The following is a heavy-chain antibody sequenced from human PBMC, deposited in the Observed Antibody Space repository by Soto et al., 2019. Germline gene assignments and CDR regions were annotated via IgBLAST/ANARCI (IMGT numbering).Heavy chain of an antibody. CDR1: GGSISSSNW. J-gene: IGHJ3*02. V-gene: IGHV4-4*02. D-gene: IGHD3-22*01. CDR2: IYHSGST. Sequence: SETLSLSCAVSGGSISSSNWWSGVRQPPGKGLEWFGEIYHSGSTNYNPSLKSRVTISVDKSKNQFSLKLSSVTAADTSVYYCARGRYYYDSSGYGAFDIWGQGTMVS. CDR3: ARGRYYYDSSGYGAFDI.